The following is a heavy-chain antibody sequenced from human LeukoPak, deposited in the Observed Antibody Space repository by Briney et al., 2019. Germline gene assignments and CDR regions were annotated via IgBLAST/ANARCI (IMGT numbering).Heavy chain of an antibody. CDR3: ARQTGSGLFILP. Sequence: SETLSLTCAVYGGSFSGYYWSWIRQPPGKGLEWIGSIYYSGNTYYNASLKSRVSISIDTSKNQFSLKVTSMTAADTAVYYCARQTGSGLFILPGGQGTLVTVSS. CDR2: IYYSGNT. J-gene: IGHJ4*02. CDR1: GGSFSGYY. D-gene: IGHD3/OR15-3a*01. V-gene: IGHV4-34*01.